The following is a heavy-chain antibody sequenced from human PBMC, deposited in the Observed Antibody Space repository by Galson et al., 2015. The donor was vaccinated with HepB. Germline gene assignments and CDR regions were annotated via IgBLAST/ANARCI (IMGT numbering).Heavy chain of an antibody. D-gene: IGHD3-22*01. CDR1: GYTFTSYG. CDR3: ATGSGFTMIPFAFDI. V-gene: IGHV1-24*01. J-gene: IGHJ3*02. Sequence: QSGAEVKKPGASVKVSCKASGYTFTSYGISWVRQAPGQGLEWMGGFDPEDGETIYAQKFQGRVTMTEDTSTDTAYMELSSLRSEDTAVYYCATGSGFTMIPFAFDIWGQGTMVTVSS. CDR2: FDPEDGET.